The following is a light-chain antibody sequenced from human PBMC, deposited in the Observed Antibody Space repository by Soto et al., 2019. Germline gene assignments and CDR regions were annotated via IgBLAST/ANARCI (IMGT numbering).Light chain of an antibody. CDR3: AAWDDSLSGVV. CDR1: SSNIGSNY. J-gene: IGLJ2*01. CDR2: RNN. Sequence: QPVLTQPPSESGTPGQRVTISCSGSSSNIGSNYVYWYQQLPGTAPKLLIYRNNQRPSGVPDRFSGSKSGTSASLAISGLRSEDEADYYCAAWDDSLSGVVFGGGTKLTVL. V-gene: IGLV1-47*01.